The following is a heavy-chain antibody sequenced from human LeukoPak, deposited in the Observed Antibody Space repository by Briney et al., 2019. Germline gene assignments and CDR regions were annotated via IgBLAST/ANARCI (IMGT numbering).Heavy chain of an antibody. D-gene: IGHD3-22*01. CDR1: GFTFSSYG. J-gene: IGHJ4*02. V-gene: IGHV3-23*01. CDR2: ISGSGGST. CDR3: AKARGDQYYYDSSGYWDY. Sequence: GGSLRLSCAASGFTFSSYGMNWVRQAPGKGLEWVSAISGSGGSTYYADSVKGRFTISRDNSKNTLYLQMNSLRAEDTAVYYCAKARGDQYYYDSSGYWDYWGQGTLVTVSS.